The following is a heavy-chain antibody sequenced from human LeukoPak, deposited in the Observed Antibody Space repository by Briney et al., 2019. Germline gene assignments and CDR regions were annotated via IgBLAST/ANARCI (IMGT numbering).Heavy chain of an antibody. Sequence: SETLSLACAVYGGSFSGYYWSWIRQPPGKGLEWIGEINHSGSTNYNPSLKSRVTISVDTSKNQFSLKLSSVTAADTAVYYCARARNYYDSSGFYYEGDAFDIWGQGTMVTVSS. CDR3: ARARNYYDSSGFYYEGDAFDI. J-gene: IGHJ3*02. CDR2: INHSGST. CDR1: GGSFSGYY. V-gene: IGHV4-34*01. D-gene: IGHD3-22*01.